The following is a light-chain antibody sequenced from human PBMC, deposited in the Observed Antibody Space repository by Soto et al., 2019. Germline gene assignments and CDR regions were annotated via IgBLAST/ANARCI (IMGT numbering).Light chain of an antibody. CDR1: QSIGSW. V-gene: IGKV1-5*01. CDR2: EVS. CDR3: QQYNSYSHT. Sequence: DIQMTQSPSTLSASVGDRVTIPCRASQSIGSWLAWYQQKPGKAPNLLIYEVSRLESGLRSRFSGSVCGKEFTISISSLQRDDISTYHQQQYNSYSHTFGQGAKVDMK. J-gene: IGKJ1*01.